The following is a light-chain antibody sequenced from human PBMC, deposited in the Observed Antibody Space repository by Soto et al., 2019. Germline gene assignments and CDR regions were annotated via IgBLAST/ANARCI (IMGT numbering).Light chain of an antibody. V-gene: IGLV1-40*01. CDR3: QSCDSSLSGYV. CDR2: GNS. J-gene: IGLJ1*01. Sequence: QSVLTQPPSVSGAPGQRVTISCTGSSSNIGAGYDVHWYQQLPGTAPKLLIYGNSNRPSGVPDRFSGSKSGTSASLAITGLQAEDAAAYYCQSCDSSLSGYVFGTGTKLTVL. CDR1: SSNIGAGYD.